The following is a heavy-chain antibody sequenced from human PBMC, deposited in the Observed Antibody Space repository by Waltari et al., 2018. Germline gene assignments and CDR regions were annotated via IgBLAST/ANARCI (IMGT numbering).Heavy chain of an antibody. CDR3: ARLVWYYYYMDV. CDR2: IYYSGST. D-gene: IGHD2-21*01. CDR1: GGSISSSSYY. Sequence: QLQLQESGPGLVKPSETLSLTCTVSGGSISSSSYYWGWIRQPPGKGLGWFGSIYYSGSTYYNPSLKSRVTISVDTSKNQFSLKLSSVTAADTAVYYCARLVWYYYYMDVWGKGTTVTVSS. V-gene: IGHV4-39*01. J-gene: IGHJ6*03.